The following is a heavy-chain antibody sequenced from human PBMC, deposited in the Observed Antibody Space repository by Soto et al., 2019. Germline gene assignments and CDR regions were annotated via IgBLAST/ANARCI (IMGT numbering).Heavy chain of an antibody. J-gene: IGHJ4*02. V-gene: IGHV4-59*12. CDR2: IFFSGSA. D-gene: IGHD3-3*02. Sequence: SETLSLTFTVSGGSTTTYYWSWIRQPPGKGLEWIFYIFFSGSAKYNSSLESRVTISVDTSKNQLSLEMSSLTAADTAVYYCARGTRLHFVGAYYFDXWGQGALVTVSX. CDR1: GGSTTTYY. CDR3: ARGTRLHFVGAYYFDX.